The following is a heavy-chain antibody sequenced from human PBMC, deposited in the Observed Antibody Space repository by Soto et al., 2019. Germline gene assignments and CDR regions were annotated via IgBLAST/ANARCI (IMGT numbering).Heavy chain of an antibody. Sequence: PSETLSLTCTVSGDSMSNYYWSWVRQSPGKGLEWIGYIYSSGSTNYNPSLTSRVTISIDTSKNQFSLNLNSVTAADTAVYYCARRRSGWPLESWGQGTLVTVSS. CDR3: ARRRSGWPLES. J-gene: IGHJ4*02. V-gene: IGHV4-59*08. CDR1: GDSMSNYY. CDR2: IYSSGST. D-gene: IGHD6-19*01.